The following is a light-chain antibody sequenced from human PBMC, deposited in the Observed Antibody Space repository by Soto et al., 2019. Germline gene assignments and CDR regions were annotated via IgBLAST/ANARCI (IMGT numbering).Light chain of an antibody. CDR1: SSDVGGYNY. CDR3: SSYTSSSTLDYV. CDR2: DVS. V-gene: IGLV2-14*01. Sequence: QSVLTQPASVSGSPGQSITIPCTGTSSDVGGYNYVSWYQQHPGKAPKLMIYDVSNRPSGVSNRFSGSKSGNTASLTISVLQAEDEADYYCSSYTSSSTLDYVCGTGTKVTVL. J-gene: IGLJ1*01.